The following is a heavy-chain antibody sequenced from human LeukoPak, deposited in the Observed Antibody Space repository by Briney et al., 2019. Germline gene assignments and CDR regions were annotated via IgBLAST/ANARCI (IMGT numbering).Heavy chain of an antibody. Sequence: GGSLRLSCAASGLTFSIHWMNWVRQAPGKGLECVANINQDGSDKYYVHSVKGRFTISRDNTKNSLYLQMNSLRAEDTAVYYCAKSFLSVVAATKGFDYWGQGTLVTVSS. CDR3: AKSFLSVVAATKGFDY. CDR2: INQDGSDK. J-gene: IGHJ4*02. V-gene: IGHV3-7*03. CDR1: GLTFSIHW. D-gene: IGHD2-15*01.